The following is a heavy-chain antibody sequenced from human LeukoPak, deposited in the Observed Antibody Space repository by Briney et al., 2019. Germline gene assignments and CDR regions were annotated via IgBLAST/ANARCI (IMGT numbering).Heavy chain of an antibody. CDR3: TRDLMVLNYYGSGSYFGFDP. J-gene: IGHJ5*02. Sequence: GGSLRLSCTASGFTFGDYAMSWFRQAPGKGLEWVGFIRSKAYGGTTEYAASVKGRFTISRDDSKSIAYLQMNSLKTEDTAVYYCTRDLMVLNYYGSGSYFGFDPWGQGTLVTVSS. CDR2: IRSKAYGGTT. D-gene: IGHD3-10*01. CDR1: GFTFGDYA. V-gene: IGHV3-49*03.